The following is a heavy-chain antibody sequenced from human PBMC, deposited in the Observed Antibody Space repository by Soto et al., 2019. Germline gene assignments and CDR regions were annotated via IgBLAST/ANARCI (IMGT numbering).Heavy chain of an antibody. CDR1: GFTFSSYG. J-gene: IGHJ3*02. D-gene: IGHD1-7*01. CDR3: AREGRNSARTSPDAFDI. CDR2: IWYDGSNK. V-gene: IGHV3-33*01. Sequence: QVQLVESGGGVVQPGRSLRLSCAASGFTFSSYGMHWVRQAPGKGLEWVAVIWYDGSNKYYADSVKGRFTISRDNSKNTLYLQMNSLRADDTAVYYCAREGRNSARTSPDAFDIWGQGTMVTVSS.